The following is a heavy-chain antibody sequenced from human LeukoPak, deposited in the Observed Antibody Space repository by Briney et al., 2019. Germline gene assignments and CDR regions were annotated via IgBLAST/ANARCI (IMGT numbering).Heavy chain of an antibody. CDR1: GFTFSSYE. Sequence: GGSLRLSCPASGFTFSSYEMNWVRQAPGKGLEWVSYISSSGSTIYYADSVKGRFTISRDNAKNSLYLKMRSLRAEDTAVYYCARRERHLEWELLRDDYFDYWGQGTLVTVSS. CDR3: ARRERHLEWELLRDDYFDY. D-gene: IGHD1-26*01. V-gene: IGHV3-48*03. CDR2: ISSSGSTI. J-gene: IGHJ4*02.